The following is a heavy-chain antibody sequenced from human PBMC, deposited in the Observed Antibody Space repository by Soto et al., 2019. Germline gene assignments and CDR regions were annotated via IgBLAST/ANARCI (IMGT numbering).Heavy chain of an antibody. D-gene: IGHD3-16*01. J-gene: IGHJ5*02. V-gene: IGHV1-2*02. CDR2: INTKNGVR. Sequence: QVQLVQSGAEVEKPGASVSVSCRASGYTFISYYMHWVRQAPGHGLEWMGWINTKNGVRKYAQRFQDRVTMTRDASINTAHLELSSLTSEDTAVYYCARMASFGTLNWFDPWGQGTLVTVSS. CDR1: GYTFISYY. CDR3: ARMASFGTLNWFDP.